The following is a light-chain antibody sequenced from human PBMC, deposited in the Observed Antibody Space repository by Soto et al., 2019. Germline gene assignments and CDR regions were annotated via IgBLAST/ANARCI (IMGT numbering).Light chain of an antibody. J-gene: IGKJ1*01. Sequence: EIVLTQSPGTLSLSPGERATLSCRASQSVSSSDLAWYQQKPGQAPRLLIYGASSRATGIPDRFSGSGSGTDFTLTSSRLEPEDVAVYYCQQYGSLRTCGRGTKVEIK. CDR3: QQYGSLRT. CDR1: QSVSSSD. CDR2: GAS. V-gene: IGKV3-20*01.